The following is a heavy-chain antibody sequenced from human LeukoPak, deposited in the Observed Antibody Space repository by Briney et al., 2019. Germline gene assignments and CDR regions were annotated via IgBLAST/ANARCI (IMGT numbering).Heavy chain of an antibody. D-gene: IGHD6-19*01. V-gene: IGHV3-21*01. Sequence: GGSLRLSCAASGFTFSSYSMNWVRQAPGKGLEWVSSISSSSYIYYADSVKGRFTISRDNAKNSLYLQMNSLRAEDTAVYYCASGSSGWSLSDYWGQGTLVTVSS. CDR2: ISSSSYI. CDR3: ASGSSGWSLSDY. J-gene: IGHJ4*02. CDR1: GFTFSSYS.